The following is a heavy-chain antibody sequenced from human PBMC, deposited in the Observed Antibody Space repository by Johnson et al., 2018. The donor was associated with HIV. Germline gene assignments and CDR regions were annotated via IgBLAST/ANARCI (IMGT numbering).Heavy chain of an antibody. CDR3: AKDSDTYYYGSGDAFDI. CDR1: GFTFSSFT. J-gene: IGHJ3*02. Sequence: VQLVESGGGLGQPGGSLRLSCASSGFTFSSFTMSWVRQAPGTGLQWISAISASGASAFYADSVTGRFTMSRDNSQDTLYLQMNSLRPEDTALYFCAKDSDTYYYGSGDAFDIWGQGTMVTVSS. CDR2: ISASGASA. V-gene: IGHV3-23*04. D-gene: IGHD3-10*01.